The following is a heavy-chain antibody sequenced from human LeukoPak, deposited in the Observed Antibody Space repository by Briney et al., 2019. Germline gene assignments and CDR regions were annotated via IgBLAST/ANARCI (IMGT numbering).Heavy chain of an antibody. CDR2: IRTKIDAGTTT. CDR1: GLTFNKVW. CDR3: ATETNDFWSGYCAGLVS. D-gene: IGHD3-3*01. Sequence: PGGSLRLSCEASGLTFNKVWMSWVRQAPGKGLEWVGRIRTKIDAGTTTDYAAPVKGRFTISRDDSKNTLYVQMNSLKIEDTAVYYCATETNDFWSGYCAGLVSWGQGTLVTVSS. V-gene: IGHV3-15*01. J-gene: IGHJ5*02.